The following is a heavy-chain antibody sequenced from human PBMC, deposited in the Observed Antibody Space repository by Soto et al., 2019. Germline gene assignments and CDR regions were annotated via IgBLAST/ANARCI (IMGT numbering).Heavy chain of an antibody. CDR2: IIPILGIA. D-gene: IGHD3-9*01. J-gene: IGHJ5*02. Sequence: QVQLVQSGAEVKKPGSSVKVSCKASGGTFSSYTISWVRQAPGQGLEWMGRIIPILGIANYAQKFQGRVTITADKSTRTAYMELSSLRSEGTAVDYCAGGAFDYDILTGYYSNWFDPWGQGTLVTVSS. V-gene: IGHV1-69*02. CDR3: AGGAFDYDILTGYYSNWFDP. CDR1: GGTFSSYT.